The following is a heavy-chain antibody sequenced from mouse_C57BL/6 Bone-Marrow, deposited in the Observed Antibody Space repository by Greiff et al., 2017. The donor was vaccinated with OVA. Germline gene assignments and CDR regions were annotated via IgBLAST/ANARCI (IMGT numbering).Heavy chain of an antibody. V-gene: IGHV1-59*01. CDR3: AGGATGGSPWFAY. J-gene: IGHJ3*01. Sequence: QVQLQQPGAELVRPGTSVKLSCKASGYTFTSYWMHWVKQRPGQGLEWIGVIDPSDSYTNYNQKFKGKATLTVDTPSSTAYMQLSSLTSEDSAVYYCAGGATGGSPWFAYWGQGTLVTVSA. CDR1: GYTFTSYW. D-gene: IGHD3-1*01. CDR2: IDPSDSYT.